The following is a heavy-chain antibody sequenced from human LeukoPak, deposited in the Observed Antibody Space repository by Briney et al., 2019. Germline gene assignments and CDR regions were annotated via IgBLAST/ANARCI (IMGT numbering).Heavy chain of an antibody. CDR2: TNAYNGNT. D-gene: IGHD3-22*01. CDR1: GYTFTSYG. V-gene: IGHV1-18*01. CDR3: AGSLGYYDSSGYYYDVDNAFDI. J-gene: IGHJ3*02. Sequence: GASVTVSCKAAGYTFTSYGISWVRQPPGQGLEWVGWTNAYNGNTNYAQKLQGRVTMTTDTSTSTAYMELSRLRSDDTAVYYCAGSLGYYDSSGYYYDVDNAFDIWGQGTMVTVSS.